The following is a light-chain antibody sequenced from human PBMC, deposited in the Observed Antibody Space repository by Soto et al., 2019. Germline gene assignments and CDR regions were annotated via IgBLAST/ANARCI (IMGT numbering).Light chain of an antibody. J-gene: IGKJ1*01. Sequence: DIQMTQSHSTLSASVGDRVIITCRASQSISSWLAWYQQKPGKAPKLLIYKASTLESGVPSRFSGSGSGTDFTLPISSLQPDDFATYYCQQYDTYCTFGQGTKVEIK. V-gene: IGKV1-5*03. CDR1: QSISSW. CDR3: QQYDTYCT. CDR2: KAS.